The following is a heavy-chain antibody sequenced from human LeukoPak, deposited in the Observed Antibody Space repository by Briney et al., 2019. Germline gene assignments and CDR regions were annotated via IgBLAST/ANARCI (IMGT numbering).Heavy chain of an antibody. J-gene: IGHJ4*02. D-gene: IGHD3-10*01. V-gene: IGHV4-4*02. CDR2: IYHSGST. CDR3: ARERSREYYGSGSYYTPPGD. CDR1: GGSISSSNW. Sequence: SETLSLTCAVSGGSISSSNWWSWVRQPPGKGLEWIGEIYHSGSTNYNPSLKSRVTISVDKSKNQFSLKLSSVTAADTAVYYCARERSREYYGSGSYYTPPGDWGQGTLVTVSS.